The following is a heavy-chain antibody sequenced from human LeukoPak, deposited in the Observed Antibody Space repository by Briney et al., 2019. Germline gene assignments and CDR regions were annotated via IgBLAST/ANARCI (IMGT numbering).Heavy chain of an antibody. CDR2: IYYSGST. J-gene: IGHJ5*02. CDR3: ARGIAAAGSNWFDP. CDR1: GGSISSSSYY. V-gene: IGHV4-39*01. Sequence: PSETLSLTCTVSGGSISSSSYYWGWIRQPPGKGLEWIGSIYYSGSTYYTPSLKSRVTISVDTSKNQFSLKLSSVTAADTAVYYCARGIAAAGSNWFDPWGQGTLVTVSS. D-gene: IGHD6-13*01.